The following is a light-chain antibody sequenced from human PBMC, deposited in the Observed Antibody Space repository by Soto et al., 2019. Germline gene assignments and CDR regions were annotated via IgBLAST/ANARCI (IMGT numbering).Light chain of an antibody. V-gene: IGKV1-27*01. Sequence: DIQMTQSPSSLSASVGVRVTITCRASEDINNYLAWYQQEPGKVPKLLIYAASTLQSGVPSRFSGSGSGTDFTLTISSLQPEDVATYYCQKYNSAPLTFGPWTKVDIK. J-gene: IGKJ3*01. CDR1: EDINNY. CDR2: AAS. CDR3: QKYNSAPLT.